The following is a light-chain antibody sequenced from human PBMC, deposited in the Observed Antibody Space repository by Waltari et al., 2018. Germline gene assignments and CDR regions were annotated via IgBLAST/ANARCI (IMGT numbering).Light chain of an antibody. CDR2: INN. J-gene: IGLJ3*02. CDR3: AAWDDSLNAWV. Sequence: SGLTQTPSASGTPGQRVTISCSGSTSHIGSNTVNWYQQVPGTAPKLRIFINNQRPSGVPARFSGCKSGSSASLVISGLQSEDEADYSCAAWDDSLNAWVFGGGTKLTVL. CDR1: TSHIGSNT. V-gene: IGLV1-44*01.